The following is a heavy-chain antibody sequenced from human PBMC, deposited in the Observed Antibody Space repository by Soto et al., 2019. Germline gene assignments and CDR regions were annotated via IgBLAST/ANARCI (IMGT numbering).Heavy chain of an antibody. J-gene: IGHJ6*02. V-gene: IGHV1-69*01. CDR2: IIPNFGTA. CDR1: GGTFSSYA. D-gene: IGHD6-19*01. Sequence: QVQLVQPGAEVKKPGSSVKVSCKASGGTFSSYAISWVRQAPGQGLEWMGGIIPNFGTANYAQKFQGRVTITADESTSTAYMEQSSLRPEDTAVYYCARDPQIAVAGSRYYYGMDVWGQGTTVTVSS. CDR3: ARDPQIAVAGSRYYYGMDV.